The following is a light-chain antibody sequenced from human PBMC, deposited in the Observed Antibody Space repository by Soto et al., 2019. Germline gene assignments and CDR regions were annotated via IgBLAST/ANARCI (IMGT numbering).Light chain of an antibody. CDR3: QQFAISTT. Sequence: DIQMTPSPSSLSASVGDRVTLTCRASQSISSYLNWYQQKPGRAPNLLIYATSTLQSGVPSRFSGSGSGTDFTLTISSLQPDDFATYYCQQFAISTTFGQGTKVDIK. CDR2: ATS. CDR1: QSISSY. V-gene: IGKV1-39*01. J-gene: IGKJ1*01.